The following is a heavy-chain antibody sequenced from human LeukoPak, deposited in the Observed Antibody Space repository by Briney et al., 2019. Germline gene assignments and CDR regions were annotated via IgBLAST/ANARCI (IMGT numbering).Heavy chain of an antibody. Sequence: PSETLSLTCTVSGGSISSYYWSWIRQPPGKGLEWIGYIFYSGSTNYNPSLKSRVTISVDTSKNQFSLNLGSVSAADTAVYYCARTLFPAVKGAFDIWGQGTMVTVSS. J-gene: IGHJ3*02. CDR2: IFYSGST. CDR1: GGSISSYY. D-gene: IGHD2-21*01. CDR3: ARTLFPAVKGAFDI. V-gene: IGHV4-59*08.